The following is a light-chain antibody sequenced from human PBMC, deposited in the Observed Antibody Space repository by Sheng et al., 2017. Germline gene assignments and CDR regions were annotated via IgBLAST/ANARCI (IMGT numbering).Light chain of an antibody. CDR2: DTS. J-gene: IGKJ4*01. V-gene: IGKV3-11*01. Sequence: EIVLTQSPGTLSLSPGERATLSCRASQSIRDNYLAWYQQRPGQAPRLLIYDTSNRATGIPARFSGSGSGADFTLTISSLEPDDFAVYYCQQRSLFGGGTKVDIK. CDR1: QSIRDNY. CDR3: QQRSL.